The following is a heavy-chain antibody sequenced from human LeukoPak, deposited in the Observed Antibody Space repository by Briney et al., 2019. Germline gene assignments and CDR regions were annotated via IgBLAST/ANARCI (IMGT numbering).Heavy chain of an antibody. V-gene: IGHV4-39*01. CDR3: ARQRYFYDGSGYHFDH. Sequence: SETLSLTCTVSGGSISSRSYYWGWIRQPPGKGLEWIASIYHSESTHYNPSLRSRVTISVDTSKNRFSLKLSSVTAADTAVYYCARQRYFYDGSGYHFDHWGQGTLVTVSS. CDR1: GGSISSRSYY. J-gene: IGHJ4*02. CDR2: IYHSEST. D-gene: IGHD3-22*01.